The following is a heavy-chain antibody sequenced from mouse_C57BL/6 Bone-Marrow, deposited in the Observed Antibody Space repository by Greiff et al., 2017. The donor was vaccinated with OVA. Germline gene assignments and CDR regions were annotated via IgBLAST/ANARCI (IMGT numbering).Heavy chain of an antibody. J-gene: IGHJ4*01. CDR2: INPYNGDT. V-gene: IGHV1-20*01. D-gene: IGHD1-1*01. Sequence: VQLKQSGPELVKPGDSVKISCKASGYSFTGYFMNWVMQSHGKSLEWIGRINPYNGDTFYNQKFKGKATLTVDKSSSTAHMELRSLTSEDSAVYYCARQPITTVVDCAMDYWGQGTSVTVSS. CDR3: ARQPITTVVDCAMDY. CDR1: GYSFTGYF.